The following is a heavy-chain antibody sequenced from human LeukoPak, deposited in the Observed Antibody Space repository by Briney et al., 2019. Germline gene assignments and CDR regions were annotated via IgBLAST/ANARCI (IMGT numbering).Heavy chain of an antibody. CDR3: AREDYYYGMDV. Sequence: GGSLRLSCEASGFTFSSYWMSWVRQAPGKGLEWVANIKTDGSEKYYVDSVKGRFTISRDNAKNSLYLQMNSLRAEDTAVYYCAREDYYYGMDVWGQGTTVTVSS. V-gene: IGHV3-7*03. CDR1: GFTFSSYW. J-gene: IGHJ6*02. CDR2: IKTDGSEK.